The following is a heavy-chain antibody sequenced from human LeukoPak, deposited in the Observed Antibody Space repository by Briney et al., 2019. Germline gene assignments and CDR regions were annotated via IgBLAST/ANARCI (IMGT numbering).Heavy chain of an antibody. CDR2: IYYSGST. Sequence: PSETLSLTCTVSGGSISSHYWSWIRQPPGKGLEWIGYIYYSGSTNYNPSLKSRVTISVDTSKNQFSLKLSSVTAADTAVYYCARRIVVYDILTGYYSSYYMDVWGKGTTVTVSS. CDR3: ARRIVVYDILTGYYSSYYMDV. D-gene: IGHD3-9*01. J-gene: IGHJ6*03. V-gene: IGHV4-59*11. CDR1: GGSISSHY.